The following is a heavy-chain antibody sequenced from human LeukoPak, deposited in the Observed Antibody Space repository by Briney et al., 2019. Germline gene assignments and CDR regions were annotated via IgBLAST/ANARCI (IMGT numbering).Heavy chain of an antibody. D-gene: IGHD5-18*01. CDR3: AKGSGYSYGYYFDY. CDR2: INWNGGST. CDR1: GFTFDDYG. J-gene: IGHJ4*02. V-gene: IGHV3-20*04. Sequence: GGSLRLSCAASGFTFDDYGMSWVRQAPGKGLEWVSGINWNGGSTGYADSVKGRFTISRDNAKNSLYLQMNSLRAEDMALYYCAKGSGYSYGYYFDYWGQGTLVTVSS.